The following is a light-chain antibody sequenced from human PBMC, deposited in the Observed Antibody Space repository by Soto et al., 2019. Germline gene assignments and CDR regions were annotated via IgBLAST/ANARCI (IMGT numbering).Light chain of an antibody. V-gene: IGKV1-5*03. CDR2: KAS. CDR1: QTISSW. CDR3: QQSHSTPIT. J-gene: IGKJ5*01. Sequence: DIQMTQSPSTLSGSVGDRVTITCRASQTISSWLAWYQQKPGKAPKLLIYKASTLKSGVPSRFSGSGSGTDFTLTISSLQPEDFATYYCQQSHSTPITFGQGTRLEI.